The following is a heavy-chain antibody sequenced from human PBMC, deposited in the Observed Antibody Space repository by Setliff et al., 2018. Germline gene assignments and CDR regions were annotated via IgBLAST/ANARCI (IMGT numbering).Heavy chain of an antibody. J-gene: IGHJ6*03. CDR1: GYTFTTYA. V-gene: IGHV7-4-1*02. Sequence: GASVKVSCKASGYTFTTYAIGWMRQAPGQGPEWMGWINTNTGNPTYAQDFTGRFVFSLDTSVSTAYLQISSLKAEDTAIYYCARATRFGTIKYRGDYYMDVWGKGTTVTVSS. CDR2: INTNTGNP. D-gene: IGHD3-10*01. CDR3: ARATRFGTIKYRGDYYMDV.